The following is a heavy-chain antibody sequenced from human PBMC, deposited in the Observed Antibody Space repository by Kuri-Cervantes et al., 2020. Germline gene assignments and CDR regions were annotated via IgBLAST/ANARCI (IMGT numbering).Heavy chain of an antibody. CDR1: GFTFSSYW. J-gene: IGHJ4*02. Sequence: GGSLRLSCAASGFTFSSYWMSWVRQAPGKGLEWVANIKQDGSEKYYVDSVKGRFTISRDNAKNSLYLQMNSLRAEDTAVYYCAKDPLSAGYCSGGSCLYSDYWGQGTLVTVSS. D-gene: IGHD2-15*01. CDR2: IKQDGSEK. CDR3: AKDPLSAGYCSGGSCLYSDY. V-gene: IGHV3-7*03.